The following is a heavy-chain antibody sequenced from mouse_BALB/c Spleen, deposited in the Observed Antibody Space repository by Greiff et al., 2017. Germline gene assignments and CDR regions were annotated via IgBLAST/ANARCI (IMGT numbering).Heavy chain of an antibody. D-gene: IGHD2-3*01. CDR3: ARTGGYYVCAY. J-gene: IGHJ3*01. CDR2: IWAGGST. Sequence: QVQLQQSGPGLVAPSQSLSLTCTVSGFSLTSYGVHWVRQPPGKGLEWLGVIWAGGSTNYNSALMSRLSISKDNSKSQVFLKMNSLQTDDTAMYYCARTGGYYVCAYWGQGTLVTVSA. CDR1: GFSLTSYG. V-gene: IGHV2-9*02.